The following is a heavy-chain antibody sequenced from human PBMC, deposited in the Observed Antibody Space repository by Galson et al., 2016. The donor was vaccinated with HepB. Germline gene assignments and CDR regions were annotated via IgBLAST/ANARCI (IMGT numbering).Heavy chain of an antibody. V-gene: IGHV5-51*01. CDR2: IYPGDSDT. CDR1: GYSFTTYW. CDR3: ARRKNYAPDY. D-gene: IGHD1-7*01. J-gene: IGHJ4*02. Sequence: QSGAEVKKPGESLKISCKASGYSFTTYWIGWVRQVPGKGLEWVGIIYPGDSDTRYSPSFQGQVTISADRSISTAYLQWSSLNASDTAMYYCARRKNYAPDYWGQGTLVTVSS.